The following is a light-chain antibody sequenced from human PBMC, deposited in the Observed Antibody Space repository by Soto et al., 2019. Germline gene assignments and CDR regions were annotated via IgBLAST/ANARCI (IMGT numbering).Light chain of an antibody. CDR2: GAS. J-gene: IGKJ2*01. Sequence: EIVMTQSPATLSVSPGERATLSCRASQSVSSNLAWYQQKPGQAPRLLIYGASTRATGIPARFSGSGSGTEFTLTISSLQSEDFAVYYCQQYNNWPPPEEYTFGQGTKLEIK. CDR3: QQYNNWPPPEEYT. CDR1: QSVSSN. V-gene: IGKV3D-15*01.